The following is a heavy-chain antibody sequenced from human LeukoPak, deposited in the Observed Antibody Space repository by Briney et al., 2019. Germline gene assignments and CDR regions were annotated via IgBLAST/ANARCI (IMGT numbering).Heavy chain of an antibody. J-gene: IGHJ4*02. Sequence: SETLSLTCTVSGGSISSSSYYWGWIRQPPGKGLEWIGSVFYSGSTYYNPSLQSRVTISVDTSKNQFSLKLSSVTAADTAVYYCARGSIYCSGGSCYDYWGQGTLVTVSS. CDR3: ARGSIYCSGGSCYDY. CDR2: VFYSGST. D-gene: IGHD2-15*01. CDR1: GGSISSSSYY. V-gene: IGHV4-39*07.